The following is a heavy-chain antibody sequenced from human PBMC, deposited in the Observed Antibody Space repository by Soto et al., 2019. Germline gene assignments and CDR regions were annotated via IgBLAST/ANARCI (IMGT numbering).Heavy chain of an antibody. Sequence: PSETLALTCTVSGGSICSYDWSWIRQPTGKGLEWIGYIYYSGSTNYNPSLKSRVTISVDTSKNQFSLKLNSMTAADTAVYYCARHNYGSGSTYFDYWGQGTLVTVSS. D-gene: IGHD3-10*01. V-gene: IGHV4-59*08. CDR2: IYYSGST. CDR3: ARHNYGSGSTYFDY. CDR1: GGSICSYD. J-gene: IGHJ4*02.